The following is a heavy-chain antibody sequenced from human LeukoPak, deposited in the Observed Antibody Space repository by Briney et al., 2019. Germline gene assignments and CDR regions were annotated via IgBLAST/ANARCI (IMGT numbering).Heavy chain of an antibody. D-gene: IGHD3-22*01. V-gene: IGHV1-69*01. J-gene: IGHJ5*02. Sequence: GSSVKVSCKASGGTFSSYAISWVRQAPGQGLEWMGGIIPIFGTANYAQKFQGRVTITADESTSTAYMELSSLRSEDTAVYYCARDKSPGSGYYFNWFDPWGQGTLVTVSS. CDR3: ARDKSPGSGYYFNWFDP. CDR1: GGTFSSYA. CDR2: IIPIFGTA.